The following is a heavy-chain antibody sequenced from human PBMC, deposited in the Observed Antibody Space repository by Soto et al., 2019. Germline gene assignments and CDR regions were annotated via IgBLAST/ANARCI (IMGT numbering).Heavy chain of an antibody. CDR1: GGSISSGGYY. CDR2: IYYTGST. D-gene: IGHD2-2*01. V-gene: IGHV4-31*03. Sequence: QVQLQESGPGLVKPSQTLSLTCTVSGGSISSGGYYWSWIRQHPGKGLEWIGYIYYTGSTYYNPSLKSRVTISVDTSKNQFSLKLSSVTAADTAVYYFARDFDCSSTSCYRDAFDIWGQGTMVTVSS. CDR3: ARDFDCSSTSCYRDAFDI. J-gene: IGHJ3*02.